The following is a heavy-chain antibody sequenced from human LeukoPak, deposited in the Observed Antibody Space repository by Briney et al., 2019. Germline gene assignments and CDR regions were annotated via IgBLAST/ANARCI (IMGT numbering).Heavy chain of an antibody. V-gene: IGHV1-46*01. Sequence: GASVKVSCKASGYTFTRYYMNWVRQAPGQGLEWMGIINPSGGSTNYAQKFQGRVTMTRDTSTSTIYMEVSSLRSEDTAVYYCATSFRAVSWFDPWGQGTLVTVSS. D-gene: IGHD3-10*01. CDR1: GYTFTRYY. J-gene: IGHJ5*02. CDR2: INPSGGST. CDR3: ATSFRAVSWFDP.